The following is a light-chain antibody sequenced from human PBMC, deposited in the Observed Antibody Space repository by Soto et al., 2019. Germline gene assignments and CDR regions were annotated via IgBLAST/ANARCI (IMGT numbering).Light chain of an antibody. J-gene: IGKJ1*01. CDR3: QQYGSSPRT. CDR1: QSVNSY. CDR2: GTS. V-gene: IGKV3-20*01. Sequence: EILLTQSPATLSLSPGERATISCRASQSVNSYLAWYQQKPGQAPRLLIYGTSTRATGIPERFSGSGSGTDFPLPVSRLEPEDFEVYYCQQYGSSPRTFGQGTKVDIK.